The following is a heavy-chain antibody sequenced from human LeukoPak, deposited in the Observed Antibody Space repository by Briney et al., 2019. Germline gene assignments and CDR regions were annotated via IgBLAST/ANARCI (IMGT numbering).Heavy chain of an antibody. CDR2: IKQDGSEE. CDR1: GFTFSSYW. D-gene: IGHD6-13*01. V-gene: IGHV3-7*01. CDR3: ARVQPIAAAGYFDY. Sequence: PGGSLRLSCAASGFTFSSYWMSWVRQAPGKGLEWVANIKQDGSEEYYVDSVKGRFTISRDNAKNSLYLQMNSLRAEDTAVYYCARVQPIAAAGYFDYWGQGTLVTVSS. J-gene: IGHJ4*02.